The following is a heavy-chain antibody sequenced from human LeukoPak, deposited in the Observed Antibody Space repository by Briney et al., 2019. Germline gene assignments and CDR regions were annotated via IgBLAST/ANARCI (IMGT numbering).Heavy chain of an antibody. CDR1: GFTFSTYW. D-gene: IGHD3-22*01. CDR3: ARAPSEIGGYYPEYFRH. CDR2: IKSDGST. V-gene: IGHV3-74*01. J-gene: IGHJ1*01. Sequence: GGALRLSCAASGFTFSTYWMHWVRQAPGKALLWVSRIKSDGSTNYADSVKGRFTISRDNAKNTVSLQMNSLRPEDTGVYYCARAPSEIGGYYPEYFRHWGQGTLVAVCS.